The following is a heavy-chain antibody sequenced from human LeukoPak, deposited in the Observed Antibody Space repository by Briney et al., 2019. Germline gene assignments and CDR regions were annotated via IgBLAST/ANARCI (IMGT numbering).Heavy chain of an antibody. Sequence: GGSLRLSCAASGFTFSSYWMSWVRQAPGKGLEWVSYISSLSGTIYYADSVKGRFIISRDNAKSSLFLQMNSLRAEDTAVYYCVRDQGGAVSYWGQGTLVTVSS. CDR2: ISSLSGTI. CDR3: VRDQGGAVSY. CDR1: GFTFSSYW. V-gene: IGHV3-48*01. D-gene: IGHD3-16*01. J-gene: IGHJ4*02.